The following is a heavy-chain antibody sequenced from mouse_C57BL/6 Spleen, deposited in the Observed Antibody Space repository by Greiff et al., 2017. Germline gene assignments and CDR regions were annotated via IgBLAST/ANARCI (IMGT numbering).Heavy chain of an antibody. V-gene: IGHV14-4*01. J-gene: IGHJ2*01. D-gene: IGHD1-1*01. CDR1: GFNIKDDY. CDR3: TTGSSYPYYFDY. CDR2: IDPENGDT. Sequence: EVQVVESGAELVRPGASVKLSCTASGFNIKDDYMHWVKQRPEQGLEWIGWIDPENGDTEYASKFQGKATITADTSSNTAYLQLSSLTSEDTAVYYCTTGSSYPYYFDYWGQGTTLTVSS.